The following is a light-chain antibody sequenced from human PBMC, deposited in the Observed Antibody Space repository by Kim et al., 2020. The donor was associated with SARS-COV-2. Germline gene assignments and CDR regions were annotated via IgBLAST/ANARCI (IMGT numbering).Light chain of an antibody. CDR3: QSYDSTNVV. CDR1: SGYIASSY. J-gene: IGLJ2*01. V-gene: IGLV6-57*04. Sequence: NFMLIQPHSVSGSPGKTVTLSCTRSSGYIASSYVQWYQQRPGSAPTTVIYEDTRRPSGVPDRFSGSISISSNSASLTISGLKTEDEADFYCQSYDSTNVVFGGGTQLTVL. CDR2: EDT.